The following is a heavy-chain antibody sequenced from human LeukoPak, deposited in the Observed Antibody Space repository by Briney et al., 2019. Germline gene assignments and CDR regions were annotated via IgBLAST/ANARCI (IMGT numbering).Heavy chain of an antibody. CDR2: INPSGGST. CDR3: ARDRDSVAGTFFDY. Sequence: ASVKVSCKASGYTFTSNAMNWVRQAPGQGLEWMGIINPSGGSTSYAQKFQGRVTMTRDMSTSTVYMELSSLRSEDTAVYYCARDRDSVAGTFFDYWGQGTLVTVSP. V-gene: IGHV1-46*01. D-gene: IGHD6-19*01. J-gene: IGHJ4*02. CDR1: GYTFTSNA.